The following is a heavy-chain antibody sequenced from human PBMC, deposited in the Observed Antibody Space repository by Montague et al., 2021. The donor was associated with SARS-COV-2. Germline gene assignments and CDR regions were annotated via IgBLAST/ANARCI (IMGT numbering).Heavy chain of an antibody. J-gene: IGHJ4*02. V-gene: IGHV4-34*01. Sequence: SETLSLTCAVYGGSYSRYYWTWTRQSPRTGLEWTAEINHSGTTNYNFNPSLRSRVTISVDTSKSQFSLKLSSVTAADTGVYYCARWDPQTLTLIGLRGKSARRYSGPGTLVTVSS. CDR1: GGSYSRYY. CDR2: INHSGTT. CDR3: ARWDPQTLTLIGLRGKSARRY. D-gene: IGHD4-23*01.